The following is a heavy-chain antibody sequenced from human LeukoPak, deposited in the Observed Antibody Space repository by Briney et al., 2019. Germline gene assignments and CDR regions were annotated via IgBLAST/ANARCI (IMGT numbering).Heavy chain of an antibody. CDR2: ISYDGSNK. CDR1: GFTFSSYG. CDR3: AKDHYYGSGSSSLGVAFDI. J-gene: IGHJ3*02. Sequence: PGGSLRLSCAASGFTFSSYGMHCVRQAPGKGLEWVAVISYDGSNKYYADSVKGRFTISRDNSKNTLYLQMNSLRAEDTAVYYCAKDHYYGSGSSSLGVAFDIWGQGTMVTVSS. V-gene: IGHV3-30*18. D-gene: IGHD3-10*01.